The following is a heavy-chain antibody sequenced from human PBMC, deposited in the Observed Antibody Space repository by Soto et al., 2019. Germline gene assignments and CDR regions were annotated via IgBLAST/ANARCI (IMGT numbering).Heavy chain of an antibody. V-gene: IGHV1-24*01. CDR1: GYTLTALS. Sequence: ASVKVSCKVSGYTLTALSMHWVQQAPGKGLEWMGGFDPEEGETIYAQKFQGRVTMTEDTSTNTAYMELSSLRSEDKAVYFCATEVGLLIGNISGYYYYYYGMDVWGQGTTVTVSS. CDR2: FDPEEGET. J-gene: IGHJ6*02. CDR3: ATEVGLLIGNISGYYYYYYGMDV. D-gene: IGHD3-9*01.